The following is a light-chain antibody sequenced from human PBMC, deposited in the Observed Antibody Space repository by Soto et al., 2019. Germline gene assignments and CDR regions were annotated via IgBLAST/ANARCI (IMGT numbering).Light chain of an antibody. Sequence: DIQMTTSPSTLSASVGARVTITCRASERVSRWLAWYQQKPGRTPKLLIYQASTLETGVPSRFSGSGSGTEFPLTISSLQPDDFATYYCQEYKAYSQAFGQGTKVEI. J-gene: IGKJ1*01. V-gene: IGKV1-5*03. CDR2: QAS. CDR3: QEYKAYSQA. CDR1: ERVSRW.